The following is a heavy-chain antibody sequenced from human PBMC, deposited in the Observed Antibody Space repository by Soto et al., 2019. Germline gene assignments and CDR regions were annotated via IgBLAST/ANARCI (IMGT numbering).Heavy chain of an antibody. J-gene: IGHJ6*02. CDR3: ARDMSNYYGMDV. V-gene: IGHV3-30-3*01. CDR1: GFTFSSYA. D-gene: IGHD3-16*01. CDR2: ISYDGSNK. Sequence: GGSLRLSCAASGFTFSSYAMHWVRQAPGKGLEWVAVISYDGSNKYYADSVKGRFTISRDNSKNTLYLQMNSLRAEDTAVYYCARDMSNYYGMDVWGQGTTVTVSS.